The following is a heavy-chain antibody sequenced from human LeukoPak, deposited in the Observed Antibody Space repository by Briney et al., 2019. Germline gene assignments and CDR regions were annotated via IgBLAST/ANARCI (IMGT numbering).Heavy chain of an antibody. CDR3: ATIVPVDTAMVTLPFDY. CDR1: GYTLTELS. V-gene: IGHV1-24*01. Sequence: GASVKVSCKVSGYTLTELSMHWVRQATGKGLEWMGGFDPEDGETIYAQKFQGRVTMTEDTSTDTAYMELSSLRSEDTAVYYCATIVPVDTAMVTLPFDYWGQGTLVTVSS. J-gene: IGHJ4*02. CDR2: FDPEDGET. D-gene: IGHD5-18*01.